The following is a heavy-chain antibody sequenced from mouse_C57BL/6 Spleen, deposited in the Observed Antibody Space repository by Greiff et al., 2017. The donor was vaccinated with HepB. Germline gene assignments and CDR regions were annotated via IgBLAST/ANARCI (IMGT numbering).Heavy chain of an antibody. V-gene: IGHV3-6*01. Sequence: EVKLMESGPGLVKPSQSLSLTCSVTGYSITSGYYWKWIRQSPGNKLEWMGYISYDGSNNYNPSLKNRTSITRDTSKNQFFLKLNSMTTEDTATYYCARDDYGSSLDYWGQGTTLTVSS. CDR3: ARDDYGSSLDY. D-gene: IGHD1-1*01. CDR1: GYSITSGYY. CDR2: ISYDGSN. J-gene: IGHJ2*01.